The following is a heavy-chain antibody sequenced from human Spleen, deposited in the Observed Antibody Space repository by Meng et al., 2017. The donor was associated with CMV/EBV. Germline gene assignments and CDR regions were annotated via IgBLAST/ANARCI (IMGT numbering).Heavy chain of an antibody. D-gene: IGHD2-8*01. V-gene: IGHV3-11*01. CDR2: ISSSGSTI. J-gene: IGHJ3*02. Sequence: ASGFTFSDYYMSWIRQAPGKGLEWVSYISSSGSTIYYADSVKGRFTIPRDNAKNSLYLQMNSLRADDTAVYYCARDDRFVLTHAFDIWGQGTMVTVSS. CDR1: GFTFSDYY. CDR3: ARDDRFVLTHAFDI.